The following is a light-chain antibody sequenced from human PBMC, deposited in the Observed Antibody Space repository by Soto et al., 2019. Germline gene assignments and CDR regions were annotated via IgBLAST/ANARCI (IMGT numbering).Light chain of an antibody. J-gene: IGKJ4*01. CDR3: QQYGSSPLT. CDR1: QSVSSSY. CDR2: GAS. Sequence: EIVLTQSPGTLSFSPGERATLSCRASQSVSSSYLAWYQQKPGQAPRLLIYGASSRATGIPDRFSGSGSGTDFTLTISRLEPEDFGFYYCQQYGSSPLTLPGGTNLDIK. V-gene: IGKV3-20*01.